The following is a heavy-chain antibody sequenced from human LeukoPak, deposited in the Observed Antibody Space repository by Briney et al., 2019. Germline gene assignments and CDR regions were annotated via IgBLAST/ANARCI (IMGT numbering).Heavy chain of an antibody. CDR1: GGSISSHY. V-gene: IGHV4-59*11. Sequence: SQTLSLTCTVSGGSISSHYWSWIRQPPGKGLEWIGYIYYSGSTNYNPSLKSRVTISVDTSKNQFSLKLSSVTAADTAVYYCARDKGGYDYVWGSYRSLYYFDYWGQGTLVTVSS. CDR3: ARDKGGYDYVWGSYRSLYYFDY. J-gene: IGHJ4*02. D-gene: IGHD3-16*02. CDR2: IYYSGST.